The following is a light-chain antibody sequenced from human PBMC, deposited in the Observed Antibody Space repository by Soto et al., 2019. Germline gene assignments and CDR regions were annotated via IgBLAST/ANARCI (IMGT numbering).Light chain of an antibody. V-gene: IGKV1-8*01. CDR2: AAS. Sequence: AIRMTQSPSSFSASTGDRVTITCRASQGISSYLAWYQQKPGKAPKLPIYAASTLQSGVPSRFSGSGSGTDFTLTISCLQSEDFATYYCQQYYSYPPLFGPGTKVDIK. CDR1: QGISSY. CDR3: QQYYSYPPL. J-gene: IGKJ3*01.